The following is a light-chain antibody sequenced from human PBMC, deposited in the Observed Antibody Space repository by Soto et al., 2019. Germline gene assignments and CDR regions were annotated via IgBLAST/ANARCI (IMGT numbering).Light chain of an antibody. V-gene: IGLV2-14*03. J-gene: IGLJ1*01. Sequence: QSVLTQPASVSGSPGQSITIPCSGTSSDVGSYNVVSWYQQHPGKAPKLVIYDVSNRPSGVSPRFSGAKSGNTASLTIAGLQAEDEADYYCSSHTRRSTYVLGTGTKVTVL. CDR1: SSDVGSYNV. CDR2: DVS. CDR3: SSHTRRSTYV.